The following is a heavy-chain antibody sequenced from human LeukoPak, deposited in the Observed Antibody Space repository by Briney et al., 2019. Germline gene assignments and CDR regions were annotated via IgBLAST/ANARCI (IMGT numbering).Heavy chain of an antibody. CDR2: IYYSGST. V-gene: IGHV4-39*01. J-gene: IGHJ3*02. Sequence: SETLSLTCTVSGASVSSSSYYWGWIRQPPGKGLEWIGIIYYSGSTYYNPSLKSRVTISVDSSKNQFFLKLSSVTAADTAVYYCARRVSMVRGVIIRIRTFDIWGQGTMVTVSS. D-gene: IGHD3-10*01. CDR3: ARRVSMVRGVIIRIRTFDI. CDR1: GASVSSSSYY.